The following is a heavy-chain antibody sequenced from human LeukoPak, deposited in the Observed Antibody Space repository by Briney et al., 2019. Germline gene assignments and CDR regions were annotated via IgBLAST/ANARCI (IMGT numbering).Heavy chain of an antibody. V-gene: IGHV3-53*01. CDR2: IYSGGST. CDR1: GFTVSSNY. Sequence: GGSLRLSCAASGFTVSSNYMSWVRQAPGKGLEWVSVIYSGGSTYYADSVEGRFTISRDNSKNTLYLQMNSLRAEDTAVYYCAGEDLSIGSRGSSSWYRWFDPWGQGTLVTVSS. CDR3: AGEDLSIGSRGSSSWYRWFDP. D-gene: IGHD6-13*01. J-gene: IGHJ5*02.